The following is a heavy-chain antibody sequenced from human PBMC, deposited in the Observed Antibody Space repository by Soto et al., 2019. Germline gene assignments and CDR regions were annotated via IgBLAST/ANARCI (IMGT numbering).Heavy chain of an antibody. J-gene: IGHJ4*02. Sequence: QVQLVQSGAEVKHSGASMKVSCKASGYTFTSNYLHWIRQAPGQGREWMGTINPGIGSTTYAENFQGRVAMTRDTSTSTVHLELSSLRFEDTAVYYCARQYCTGTCCYPYFDYWGQGTLITVSS. CDR1: GYTFTSNY. V-gene: IGHV1-46*01. CDR2: INPGIGST. CDR3: ARQYCTGTCCYPYFDY. D-gene: IGHD2-8*02.